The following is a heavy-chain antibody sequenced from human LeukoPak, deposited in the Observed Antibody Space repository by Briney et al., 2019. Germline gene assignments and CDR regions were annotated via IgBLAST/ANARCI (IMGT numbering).Heavy chain of an antibody. CDR1: GFTFSSYE. CDR3: AELGITMIGGV. V-gene: IGHV3-48*03. D-gene: IGHD3-10*02. CDR2: ISSSGSPI. Sequence: GGSLRLSCAASGFTFSSYEMNGVRQAPGKGREGVSFISSSGSPIYYADSVKGRFTISRDNAKNSLYLQMNSLRAEDTAVYYCAELGITMIGGVWGKGTTVTISS. J-gene: IGHJ6*04.